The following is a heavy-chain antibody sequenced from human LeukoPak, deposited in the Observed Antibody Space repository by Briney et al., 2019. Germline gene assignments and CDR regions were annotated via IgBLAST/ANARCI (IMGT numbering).Heavy chain of an antibody. CDR2: IYPGDSDT. CDR3: ARATVDCSSTSCYTVYYFDY. J-gene: IGHJ4*02. V-gene: IGHV5-51*01. D-gene: IGHD2-2*02. Sequence: GESLKISCKGSGYSFTSYWIGWVRQMPGEGLEWMGIIYPGDSDTRYSPSFQGQVTISADKSISTAYLQWSSLKASDTAMYYCARATVDCSSTSCYTVYYFDYWGQGTLVTVSS. CDR1: GYSFTSYW.